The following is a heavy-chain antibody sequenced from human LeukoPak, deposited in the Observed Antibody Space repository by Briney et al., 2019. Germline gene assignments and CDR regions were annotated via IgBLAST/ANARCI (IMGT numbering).Heavy chain of an antibody. J-gene: IGHJ4*02. D-gene: IGHD5-24*01. CDR3: SRDGEMATNQYFFDY. CDR2: ISSSSSAI. Sequence: GGSLRLSCAASGFTFSRYSMNWVRQAPGKGPQWVSYISSSSSAIYYADSVRGRFTISRDNAKNSLYLQMNSLRAEDTAVYYYSRDGEMATNQYFFDYWREGTVVAVS. CDR1: GFTFSRYS. V-gene: IGHV3-48*01.